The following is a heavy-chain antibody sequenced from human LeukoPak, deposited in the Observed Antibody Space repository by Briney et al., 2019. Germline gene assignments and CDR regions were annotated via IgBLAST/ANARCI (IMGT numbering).Heavy chain of an antibody. V-gene: IGHV3-21*01. CDR3: AREGPLYFIAAAGSLEY. Sequence: GGSLRLSCAASGFTFSSYSMNWVRQAPGKGLEWVSSISSRSSYIYYADSVKGRFTISRDNAKNSMYLQMNSLRAEDTAVYYCAREGPLYFIAAAGSLEYWGQGTLVTVSS. D-gene: IGHD6-13*01. J-gene: IGHJ4*02. CDR2: ISSRSSYI. CDR1: GFTFSSYS.